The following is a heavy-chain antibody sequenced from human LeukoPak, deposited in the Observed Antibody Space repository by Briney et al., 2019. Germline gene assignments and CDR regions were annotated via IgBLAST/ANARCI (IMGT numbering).Heavy chain of an antibody. CDR2: VSYDGGTK. D-gene: IGHD3-22*01. CDR1: GFTFSSYA. J-gene: IGHJ3*02. V-gene: IGHV3-30-3*01. Sequence: GGSLRLSCAASGFTFSSYAMHWVRQAPGKGLEWVAVVSYDGGTKYYADSVKGRFTLSRDDSKNTLYPQMNSLRAEDTAVYYCAKVGAYGSGYDSSGYYLSHDAFDIWGQGTMVTVSS. CDR3: AKVGAYGSGYDSSGYYLSHDAFDI.